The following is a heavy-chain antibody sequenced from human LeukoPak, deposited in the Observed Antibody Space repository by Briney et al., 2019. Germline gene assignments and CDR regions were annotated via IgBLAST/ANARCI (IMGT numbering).Heavy chain of an antibody. J-gene: IGHJ4*02. V-gene: IGHV3-21*01. Sequence: GGSLRLSCAASGFTFSNAWMNWVRQAPGKGLEWVSSISSSSSYIYYADSVKGRFTISRDNAKNSLYLQMNSLRAEDTAVYYCARLEYPELPLDYWGQGTLVTVSS. CDR1: GFTFSNAW. D-gene: IGHD1-26*01. CDR3: ARLEYPELPLDY. CDR2: ISSSSSYI.